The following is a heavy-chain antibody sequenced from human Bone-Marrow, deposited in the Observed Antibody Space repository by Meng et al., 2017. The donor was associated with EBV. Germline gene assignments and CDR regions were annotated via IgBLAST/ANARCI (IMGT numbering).Heavy chain of an antibody. Sequence: QVQLVQSGAGGKKPGSSVKVPCKGSGDSFNNFGISWVRQAPGQGLEWMGDITPVFGVANYAESFQGRVTISADTSTRTTYMDLSSLRSDDTAVYYCVRDLWLRIGECVWGQGTLVTVSS. CDR3: VRDLWLRIGECV. CDR1: GDSFNNFG. CDR2: ITPVFGVA. J-gene: IGHJ4*02. V-gene: IGHV1-69*17. D-gene: IGHD5-12*01.